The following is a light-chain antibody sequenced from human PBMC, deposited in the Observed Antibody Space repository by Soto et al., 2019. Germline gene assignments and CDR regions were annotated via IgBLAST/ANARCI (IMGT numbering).Light chain of an antibody. J-gene: IGKJ2*01. V-gene: IGKV3-15*01. CDR2: GAS. CDR3: QQYNTWPPKYT. Sequence: EIVMTQSPATLSVSLGGRATLSCRASQSVSSYLAWYQQRPGQPPKVLIYGASTRATGIPVRFSGSGSGTEFSLTISSLQSEDFAVYYCQQYNTWPPKYTFGQGTKLEIK. CDR1: QSVSSY.